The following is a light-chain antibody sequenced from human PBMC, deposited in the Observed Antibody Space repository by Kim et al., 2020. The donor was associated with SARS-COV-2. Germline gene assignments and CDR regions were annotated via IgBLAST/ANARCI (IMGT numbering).Light chain of an antibody. V-gene: IGKV3-11*01. CDR2: DGS. CDR3: QQRSKWPRT. CDR1: QNIDNS. J-gene: IGKJ2*01. Sequence: SLSPEERATLSCRASQNIDNSLAWYQQRPGQAPRLLIYDGSKRATDIAARFSGTGSGTDFTLTISSLEPEDFAVYHCQQRSKWPRTFGQGTKLEI.